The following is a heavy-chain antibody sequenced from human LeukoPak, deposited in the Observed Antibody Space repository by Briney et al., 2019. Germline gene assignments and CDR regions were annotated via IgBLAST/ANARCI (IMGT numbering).Heavy chain of an antibody. CDR1: GGSISSGGYY. CDR2: IYYSGST. J-gene: IGHJ4*02. D-gene: IGHD3-22*01. Sequence: PSQTLSLTCTVSGGSISSGGYYWSWIRQHPGKGLEWIGYIYYSGSTYYNPSLKSRVTISVDTSKNQFSLKLSFVTAADTAVYYCARNYYDSSDYFGLHYFDYWGQGTLVTVSS. V-gene: IGHV4-31*03. CDR3: ARNYYDSSDYFGLHYFDY.